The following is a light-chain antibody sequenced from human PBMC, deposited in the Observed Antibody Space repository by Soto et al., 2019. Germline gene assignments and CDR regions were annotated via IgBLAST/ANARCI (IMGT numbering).Light chain of an antibody. CDR2: GAS. Sequence: EIVLTQSPATLSLSPWERATLSCRASQSVGTFFAWYQQKPGQAPRLLLYGASNRATGIPARFSGSGSGTDFTLTITSLEPEDFAVYYCQQRSNWPPLTFGGGTKVDIK. V-gene: IGKV3-11*01. J-gene: IGKJ4*01. CDR1: QSVGTF. CDR3: QQRSNWPPLT.